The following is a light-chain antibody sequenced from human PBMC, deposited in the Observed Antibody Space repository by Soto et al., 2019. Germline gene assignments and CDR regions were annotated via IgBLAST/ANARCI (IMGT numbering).Light chain of an antibody. CDR3: SSYAGSNNYV. Sequence: QSALTQPPSASGSPGQSVTISCTGTSSDVGGYNYVSWYLQHPGKAPKLMIYEVSKRPSGVPDRFSGSKSGNTASLTVSGPQAEDEADYYCSSYAGSNNYVFGTGTKVTVL. J-gene: IGLJ1*01. CDR2: EVS. CDR1: SSDVGGYNY. V-gene: IGLV2-8*01.